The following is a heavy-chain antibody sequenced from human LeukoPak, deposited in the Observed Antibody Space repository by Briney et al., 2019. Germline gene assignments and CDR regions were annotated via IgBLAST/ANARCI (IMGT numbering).Heavy chain of an antibody. Sequence: GGSLRLSCAASGFSFSSYAIYWDRQAPGKGLGWVAVIWSDGNNKYYSDSVKGRFTISRDNSNNTLYLEMNSLRAEDTAVYYCARDGLTDSSGYTVIDNWGQGTLVTVSS. CDR3: ARDGLTDSSGYTVIDN. CDR1: GFSFSSYA. J-gene: IGHJ4*02. V-gene: IGHV3-33*07. CDR2: IWSDGNNK. D-gene: IGHD3-22*01.